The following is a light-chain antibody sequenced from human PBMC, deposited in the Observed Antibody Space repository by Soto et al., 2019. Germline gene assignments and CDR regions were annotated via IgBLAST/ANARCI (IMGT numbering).Light chain of an antibody. V-gene: IGKV1-33*01. J-gene: IGKJ4*01. Sequence: DIQMTQSPSSLSASVGDRVTITCQASQDISNYLNWYQQKPGIAPKLLIYDASNLETGVPSRFSGSGSGTDFTFTISSLQPEDIATYYCQQYDNLPLTFGGGTKVDIK. CDR1: QDISNY. CDR3: QQYDNLPLT. CDR2: DAS.